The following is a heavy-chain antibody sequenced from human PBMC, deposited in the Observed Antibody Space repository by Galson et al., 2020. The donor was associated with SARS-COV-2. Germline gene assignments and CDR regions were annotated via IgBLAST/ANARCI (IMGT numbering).Heavy chain of an antibody. J-gene: IGHJ5*02. CDR1: GFSLSTSGVG. CDR3: AHRSITMVRGSFDP. CDR2: IYWDDDK. V-gene: IGHV2-5*02. Sequence: SGPTLVKPTQTLTLTCTFSGFSLSTSGVGVGWIRQPPGKALEWLALIYWDDDKRYSPSLKSRLTITKDTSKNQVVLTMTNMDPVDTATYYCAHRSITMVRGSFDPWGQGILVTVSS. D-gene: IGHD3-10*01.